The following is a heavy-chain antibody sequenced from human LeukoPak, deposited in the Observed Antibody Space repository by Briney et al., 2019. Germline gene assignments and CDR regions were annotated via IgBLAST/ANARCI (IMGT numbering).Heavy chain of an antibody. Sequence: PSQTLSLTCTVSGGSISSGSYYWSWIRQPPGKGLEWIGYIYHSGSTYYNPSLKSRVTISVDRSKNQFSLKLSSVTAADTAVYYCAMSSCSSTSCYPGGSWGQGTLVTVSS. CDR2: IYHSGST. V-gene: IGHV4-30-2*01. J-gene: IGHJ4*02. CDR1: GGSISSGSYY. CDR3: AMSSCSSTSCYPGGS. D-gene: IGHD2-2*01.